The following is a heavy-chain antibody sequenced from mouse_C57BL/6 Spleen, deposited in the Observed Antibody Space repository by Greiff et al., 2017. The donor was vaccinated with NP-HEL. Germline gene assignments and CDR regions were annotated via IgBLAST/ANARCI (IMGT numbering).Heavy chain of an antibody. D-gene: IGHD1-1*01. CDR3: AREGTTVVHYFDY. CDR1: GFTFSSYA. J-gene: IGHJ2*01. V-gene: IGHV5-4*01. CDR2: ISDGGSYT. Sequence: EVKLVESGGGLVKPGGSLKLSCAASGFTFSSYAMSWVRQTPEKRLEWVATISDGGSYTYYPDNVKGRFTISRDNAKNNLYLQMSHLKSEDTAMYYCAREGTTVVHYFDYWGQGTTLTVSS.